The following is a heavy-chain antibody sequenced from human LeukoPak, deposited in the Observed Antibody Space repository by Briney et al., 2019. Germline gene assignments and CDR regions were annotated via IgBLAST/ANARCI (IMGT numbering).Heavy chain of an antibody. CDR2: IYTSGST. V-gene: IGHV4-4*09. CDR1: GGSISSYY. CDR3: AREWHCSSTSCYNYYYMDV. J-gene: IGHJ6*03. D-gene: IGHD2-2*02. Sequence: SETLSLTCTVSGGSISSYYWSWIRQPPGKGLEWIGYIYTSGSTNYNPSLKSRVTISVDTSKNQFSLKLSSVTAADTAVYYCAREWHCSSTSCYNYYYMDVWGKGTTVTVSS.